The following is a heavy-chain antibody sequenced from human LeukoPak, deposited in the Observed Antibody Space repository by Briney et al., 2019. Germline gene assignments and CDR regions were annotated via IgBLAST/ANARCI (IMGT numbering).Heavy chain of an antibody. CDR2: ITPYNGNT. D-gene: IGHD2-2*01. Sequence: ASVKVSCKASGYTPTSYGISWVRQAPGQGLEWMGWITPYNGNTNYAQKLQGRVTMTTGTSTSTAYMELRSLRSDDTAVYYCARHVYCRSTSCSYYYYYMDVWGKGTTVTVSS. CDR3: ARHVYCRSTSCSYYYYYMDV. CDR1: GYTPTSYG. V-gene: IGHV1-18*01. J-gene: IGHJ6*03.